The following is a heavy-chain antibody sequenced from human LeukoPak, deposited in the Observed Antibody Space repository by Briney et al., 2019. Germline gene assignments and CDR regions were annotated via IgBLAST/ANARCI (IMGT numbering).Heavy chain of an antibody. CDR2: IIPIFGTA. CDR1: VGTFIRYA. CDR3: ARAYSGYDFFDY. J-gene: IGHJ4*02. D-gene: IGHD5-12*01. V-gene: IGHV1-69*01. Sequence: GSSVTVSFKSSVGTFIRYAISWVRQAPGQGLEWMGGIIPIFGTANYAQKFQGRVTITAGESTSTAYMEVSSLRSEDTAVYYCARAYSGYDFFDYWGQGILVTVSS.